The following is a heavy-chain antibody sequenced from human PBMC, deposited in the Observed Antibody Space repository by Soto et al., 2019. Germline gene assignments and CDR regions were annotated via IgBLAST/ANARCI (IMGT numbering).Heavy chain of an antibody. J-gene: IGHJ6*02. Sequence: QVQLVQSGAEVKKPGASVKVSCKASGYTFTSYAMHWVRQAPGQRLEWMGWINAGNGNTKYSQKFQGRVTITRDTSASTAYMELSSLRSEDTAVYYCARVRDTMVWGDYYYYYGMDVWGQGTTVTVTS. D-gene: IGHD3-10*01. CDR3: ARVRDTMVWGDYYYYYGMDV. CDR2: INAGNGNT. CDR1: GYTFTSYA. V-gene: IGHV1-3*01.